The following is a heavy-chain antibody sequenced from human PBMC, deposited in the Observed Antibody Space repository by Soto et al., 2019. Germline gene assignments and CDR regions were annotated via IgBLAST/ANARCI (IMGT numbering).Heavy chain of an antibody. Sequence: GGSLRLSCAASGFTFSSYGMHWVRQAPGKGLEWVAVISYDGSNKYYADSVKGRFTISRDNSKNTLYLQMNSLRAEDTAVYYCAKDRGQQQLVLYYWGQGTLVTVSS. CDR1: GFTFSSYG. CDR3: AKDRGQQQLVLYY. J-gene: IGHJ4*02. V-gene: IGHV3-30*18. CDR2: ISYDGSNK. D-gene: IGHD6-13*01.